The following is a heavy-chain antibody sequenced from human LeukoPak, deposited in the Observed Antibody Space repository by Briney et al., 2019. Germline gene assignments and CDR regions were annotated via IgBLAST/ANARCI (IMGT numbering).Heavy chain of an antibody. J-gene: IGHJ4*02. Sequence: ASVKVSYKASGYTFTSYAMNWVRQAPGQGLEWMGWINTNTGNPTYAQGFTGRFVFSLDTSVSTAYLQISSLKAEDTAVYYCARGTSLEYSSSWYAYWGQGTLVTVSS. CDR1: GYTFTSYA. V-gene: IGHV7-4-1*02. D-gene: IGHD6-13*01. CDR2: INTNTGNP. CDR3: ARGTSLEYSSSWYAY.